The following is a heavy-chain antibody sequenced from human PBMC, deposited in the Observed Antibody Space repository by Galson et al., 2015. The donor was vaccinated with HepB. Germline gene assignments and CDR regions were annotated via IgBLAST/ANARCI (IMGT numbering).Heavy chain of an antibody. J-gene: IGHJ3*01. D-gene: IGHD3-16*01. V-gene: IGHV3-9*01. CDR3: AGSPVGTRTRGGAFAL. CDR2: VSRGGAVQ. Sequence: SLRLSCAVSGIDLEDYAMHWVRQVAGKGLEWVSGVSRGGAVQGYVDSVKGRFTMSRDSAKNSLFLQMNSLRPADTALYYCAGSPVGTRTRGGAFALWGQGTMVIVSS. CDR1: GIDLEDYA.